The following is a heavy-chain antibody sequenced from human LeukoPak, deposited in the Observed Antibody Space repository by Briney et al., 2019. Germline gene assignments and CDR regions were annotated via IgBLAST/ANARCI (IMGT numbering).Heavy chain of an antibody. CDR2: IRYDGSNK. D-gene: IGHD1-26*01. CDR3: AKVPAPYSGSYHPLDY. V-gene: IGHV3-30*02. J-gene: IGHJ4*02. Sequence: GRSLRLSCAASGFTFSSYGMHWVRQAPGKGLEWVTFIRYDGSNKYYADSVKGRFTISRDNSKNTLYLQMNSLRGEDTAVYYCAKVPAPYSGSYHPLDYWGQGTLVTVSS. CDR1: GFTFSSYG.